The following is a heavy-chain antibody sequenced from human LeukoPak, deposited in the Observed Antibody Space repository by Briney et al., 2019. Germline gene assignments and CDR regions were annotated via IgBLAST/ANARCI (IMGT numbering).Heavy chain of an antibody. CDR2: IYYSGST. CDR1: GGSISSSSYY. Sequence: PSETLSLTCTVSGGSISSSSYYWGWIRQPPGKGLEWIGSIYYSGSTYYNPSLKSRVTISVDTSKNQFSLKLSSVTAADTAVYYCARQKKGANYYDSSGYRSYFDYWGQGTLVTVSS. D-gene: IGHD3-22*01. CDR3: ARQKKGANYYDSSGYRSYFDY. J-gene: IGHJ4*02. V-gene: IGHV4-39*01.